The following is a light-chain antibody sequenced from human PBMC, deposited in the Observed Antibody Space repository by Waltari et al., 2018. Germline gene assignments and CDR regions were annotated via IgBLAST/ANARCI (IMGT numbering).Light chain of an antibody. Sequence: EIVMTQSPATLSVSPGERATLSCRASQSIGTSLAWFQQKPGQAPRPLIYLASTRATGIPARLSGSGSGTEFTLTIGSLQSEDFAVYYCQQYYDWRSFGQGTKLEIK. CDR1: QSIGTS. CDR2: LAS. V-gene: IGKV3-15*01. J-gene: IGKJ2*01. CDR3: QQYYDWRS.